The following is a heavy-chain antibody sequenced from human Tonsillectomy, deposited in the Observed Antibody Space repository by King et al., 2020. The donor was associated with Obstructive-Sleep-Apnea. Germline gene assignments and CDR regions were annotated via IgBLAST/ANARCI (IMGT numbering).Heavy chain of an antibody. CDR2: ISWSSGSI. CDR3: AKEMGRGGACYYYYGMDV. V-gene: IGHV3-9*01. J-gene: IGHJ6*02. Sequence: VQLVESGGGLVQPGRSLRLSCAASGFTFDDFAMHWVRQAPGKGLVWVSPISWSSGSIAYAVSVKGRFTISRDNAKNSLYLQKNSLRAEDTALYYCAKEMGRGGACYYYYGMDVWGQGATVTVSS. D-gene: IGHD3-16*01. CDR1: GFTFDDFA.